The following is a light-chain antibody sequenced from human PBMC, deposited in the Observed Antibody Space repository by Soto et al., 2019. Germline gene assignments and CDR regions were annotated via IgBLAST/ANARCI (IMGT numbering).Light chain of an antibody. CDR3: QQYGSSPWT. CDR1: QSVSSGY. J-gene: IGKJ1*01. CDR2: GSS. V-gene: IGKV3-20*01. Sequence: EIVLTQSPGTLALSPGERATLSCRASQSVSSGYLAWYQQKPGQAPRLLIHGSSSRATGIADRFSGSGYGTDFTLTILRLEPEDFAVYYCQQYGSSPWTFGQGTKVESK.